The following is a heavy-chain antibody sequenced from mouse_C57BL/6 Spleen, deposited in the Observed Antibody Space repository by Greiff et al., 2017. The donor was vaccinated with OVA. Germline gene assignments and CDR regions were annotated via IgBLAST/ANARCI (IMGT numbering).Heavy chain of an antibody. CDR1: GFTFSSYA. J-gene: IGHJ2*01. CDR3: ARDAFYFDY. CDR2: ISDGGSYT. V-gene: IGHV5-4*01. Sequence: EVKLMESGGGLVKPGGSLKLSCAASGFTFSSYAMSWVRQTPEKRLEWVATISDGGSYTYYPDNVKGRFTISRDNAKNNLYLQMSHLKSEDTAMYYCARDAFYFDYWGQGTTLTVSS.